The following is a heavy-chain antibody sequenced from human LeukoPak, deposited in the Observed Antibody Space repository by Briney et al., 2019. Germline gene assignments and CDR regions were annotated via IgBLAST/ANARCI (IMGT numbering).Heavy chain of an antibody. J-gene: IGHJ4*02. CDR2: ISYSGSP. CDR1: GHSINTFY. D-gene: IGHD3-9*01. V-gene: IGHV4-59*01. Sequence: PSETLSLTCTVSGHSINTFYWSWIPQPPGKGLEGIGYISYSGSPTYNPSLKGRVTISVDMSKNQFSLQLSSVTAADTALYYCARGLAKTYYDVLTGWPHLDYWGQGILVSVSS. CDR3: ARGLAKTYYDVLTGWPHLDY.